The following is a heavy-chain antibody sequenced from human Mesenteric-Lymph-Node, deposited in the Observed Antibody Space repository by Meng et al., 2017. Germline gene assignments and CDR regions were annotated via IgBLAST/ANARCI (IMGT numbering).Heavy chain of an antibody. CDR2: IYHTGDT. V-gene: IGHV4-30-4*08. J-gene: IGHJ4*02. Sequence: QGQLQEAGPGRVKPSQTLSPTCTVSGVSITTYYYWSWIRQAPGEGLEWIGYIYHTGDTYYNPSLKSLATISIDESKNQFSLRLSSVTAADTAVYYCARVGAYCGGDCYHPRWGQGTLVTVSS. D-gene: IGHD2-21*02. CDR1: GVSITTYYY. CDR3: ARVGAYCGGDCYHPR.